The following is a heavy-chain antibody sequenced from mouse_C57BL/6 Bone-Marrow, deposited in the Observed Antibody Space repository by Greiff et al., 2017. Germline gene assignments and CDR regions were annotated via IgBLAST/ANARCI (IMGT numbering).Heavy chain of an antibody. Sequence: VHVKQSGAELVRPGASVKLSCTASGFNIKDDYMHWVKQRPEQGLAWIGWFDPENGDTEYASKFQGTATITADTSSHTAYLQLSSLTSEDTAVYSCTTGRWLFDYWGQGTTLTVSS. V-gene: IGHV14-4*01. J-gene: IGHJ2*01. CDR2: FDPENGDT. D-gene: IGHD2-3*01. CDR1: GFNIKDDY. CDR3: TTGRWLFDY.